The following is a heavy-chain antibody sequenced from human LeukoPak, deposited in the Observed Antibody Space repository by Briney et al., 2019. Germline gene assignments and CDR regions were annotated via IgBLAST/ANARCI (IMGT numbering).Heavy chain of an antibody. CDR1: GFTFSSYS. D-gene: IGHD3-3*01. J-gene: IGHJ4*02. CDR3: ARDSGDDFWSGYYLSDFDY. V-gene: IGHV3-21*04. CDR2: ISSSSSYI. Sequence: GGSLRLSCAASGFTFSSYSLNWVRQAPGPGLEWVSSISSSSSYIYYADSLQGRFTISRVNANNSLYLQMNSLVADDKTADYCARDSGDDFWSGYYLSDFDYWGQGTLVTVSS.